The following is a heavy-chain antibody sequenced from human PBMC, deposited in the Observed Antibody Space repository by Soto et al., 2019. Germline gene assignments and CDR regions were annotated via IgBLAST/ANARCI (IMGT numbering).Heavy chain of an antibody. D-gene: IGHD3-22*01. CDR3: APRADSSGYHSD. CDR1: GYRFNNHG. CDR2: VSTYNGNT. V-gene: IGHV1-18*01. Sequence: QVHLVQSGAEVKKPGASVKVSCKTSGYRFNNHGISWVRQAPGQGLEWMGWVSTYNGNTKYAQNLQGRVTMTTDTSTKTAYMELRSLRSDDTAVYYWAPRADSSGYHSDWGQGTLVTVSS. J-gene: IGHJ4*02.